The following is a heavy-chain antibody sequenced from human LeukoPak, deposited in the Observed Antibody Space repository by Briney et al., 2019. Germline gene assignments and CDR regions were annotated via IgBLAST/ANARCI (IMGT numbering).Heavy chain of an antibody. Sequence: GGSLRLSCAASGFTFSSYGMHWVRQAPGEGLEWVAVISYHGSNKYYADSVKGRFTISRDNSKNTLYLQMNSLSAEDTAVYYCATDQYSSGWSFDYWGQGTLVTVSS. CDR3: ATDQYSSGWSFDY. J-gene: IGHJ4*02. D-gene: IGHD6-19*01. V-gene: IGHV3-30*03. CDR1: GFTFSSYG. CDR2: ISYHGSNK.